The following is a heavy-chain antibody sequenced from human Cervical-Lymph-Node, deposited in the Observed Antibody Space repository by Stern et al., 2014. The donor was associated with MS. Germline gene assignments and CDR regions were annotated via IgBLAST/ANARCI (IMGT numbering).Heavy chain of an antibody. CDR3: ASYSSSWYFDY. V-gene: IGHV4-39*01. Sequence: QVQLQESGPGLVKPSETLSLTCTVSGGSIRSSSYYWGWIRQPPGKGLEWIGSIYYSGSTSYNPSLTSRVTISVDTSNNTFSLKLRSVPAADTAVYYCASYSSSWYFDYWGQGTLVTVSS. D-gene: IGHD6-13*01. CDR1: GGSIRSSSYY. J-gene: IGHJ4*02. CDR2: IYYSGST.